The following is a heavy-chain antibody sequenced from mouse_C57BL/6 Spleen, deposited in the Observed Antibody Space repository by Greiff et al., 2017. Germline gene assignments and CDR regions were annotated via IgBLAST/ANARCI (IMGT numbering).Heavy chain of an antibody. CDR3: ARDWEGSYYFDY. Sequence: DVKLQESGPGLVKPSQSLSLTCSVPGYSITSGYYWNWIRQFPGNKLEWMGYISYDGSNNYNPSLKNRISITRDPSKNQFFLKLNSVTTEDTATYYCARDWEGSYYFDYWGQGTTLTVSS. CDR1: GYSITSGYY. CDR2: ISYDGSN. V-gene: IGHV3-6*01. J-gene: IGHJ2*01. D-gene: IGHD4-1*01.